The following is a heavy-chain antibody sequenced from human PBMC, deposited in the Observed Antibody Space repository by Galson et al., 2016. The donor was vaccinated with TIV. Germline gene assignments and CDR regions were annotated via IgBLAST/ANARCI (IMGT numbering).Heavy chain of an antibody. V-gene: IGHV1-69*13. CDR2: IVPMFGTT. D-gene: IGHD3-22*01. CDR1: GVTFSYFA. Sequence: SVKVSCKASGVTFSYFAFSWVRQAPGQGLEWMGGIVPMFGTTNYAQKFQGRVTISADESTTTAYLELSSLRSEDTAVYYCARGRCIYDSSGYFLFDHWRQGTLVTVSS. CDR3: ARGRCIYDSSGYFLFDH. J-gene: IGHJ5*02.